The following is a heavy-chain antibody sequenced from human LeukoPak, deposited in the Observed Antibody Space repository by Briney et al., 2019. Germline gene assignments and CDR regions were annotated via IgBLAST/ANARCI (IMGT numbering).Heavy chain of an antibody. CDR1: GYTFTSYD. V-gene: IGHV1-8*01. CDR2: MNPNSGNT. J-gene: IGHJ4*02. CDR3: ARGTYDFWSGYHFDY. D-gene: IGHD3-3*01. Sequence: ASVKLSCKASGYTFTSYDSNWVRQATGQGLEWMGWMNPNSGNTGYAQKFQGRVTMSRNTSISTAYMELSSLRSEDTAVYYCARGTYDFWSGYHFDYWGQGTLVTVSS.